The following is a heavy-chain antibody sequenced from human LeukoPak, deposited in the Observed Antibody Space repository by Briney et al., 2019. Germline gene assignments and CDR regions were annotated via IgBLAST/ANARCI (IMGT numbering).Heavy chain of an antibody. CDR3: ARDGGDGYSSFDY. Sequence: SETLSLTCTVSGGSISRYYWSWIRQPPGKGLEWIGYFYYIGNTNYSPSLKSRVTISGDTSKNQFSLKLSSVTAADTAVYYCARDGGDGYSSFDYWGQGTLVTVSS. D-gene: IGHD5-24*01. V-gene: IGHV4-59*01. CDR1: GGSISRYY. J-gene: IGHJ4*02. CDR2: FYYIGNT.